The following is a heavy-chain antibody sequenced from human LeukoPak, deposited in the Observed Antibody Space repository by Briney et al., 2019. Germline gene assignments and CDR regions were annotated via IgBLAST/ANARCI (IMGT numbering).Heavy chain of an antibody. CDR3: ARVAGYLPTRWFDP. D-gene: IGHD6-25*01. Sequence: SETLSLTCAVYGGSFSGFYWSWVRHVPGKGLEWIGEINYTGSTSYNPSLKSRVTISVDTSQNQFFLLLTSVTAADTAVYYCARVAGYLPTRWFDPWGQGTHVTVSS. J-gene: IGHJ5*02. V-gene: IGHV4-34*01. CDR2: INYTGST. CDR1: GGSFSGFY.